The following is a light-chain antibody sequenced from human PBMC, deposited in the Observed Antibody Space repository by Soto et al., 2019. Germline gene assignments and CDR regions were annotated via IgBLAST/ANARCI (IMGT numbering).Light chain of an antibody. J-gene: IGKJ1*01. V-gene: IGKV1-5*03. CDR1: QTISSW. CDR3: QRASSYAEA. Sequence: DIQMTQSPSTLSGSVGDRVTITCRASQTISSWLAWYQQKPGKAPKLLIYKASALKSGVPSRVSGSGSGTEFALTISSLQPADFETDYYQRASSYAEAFGQPNNVDLK. CDR2: KAS.